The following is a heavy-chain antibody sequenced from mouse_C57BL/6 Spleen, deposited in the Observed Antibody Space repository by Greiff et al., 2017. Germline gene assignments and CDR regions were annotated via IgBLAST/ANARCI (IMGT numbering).Heavy chain of an antibody. CDR1: GFYIKNTY. D-gene: IGHD4-1*01. Sequence: VQLQQSVAELVRPGASVKLSCTASGFYIKNTYMHWVKQRPEQGLEWIGRIDPANGNTKYAPKFQGKATITADTSSNTAYLQLSSLTSEDTAIYYCARPSLEDAMDYWGQGTSVTVSS. CDR3: ARPSLEDAMDY. V-gene: IGHV14-3*01. CDR2: IDPANGNT. J-gene: IGHJ4*01.